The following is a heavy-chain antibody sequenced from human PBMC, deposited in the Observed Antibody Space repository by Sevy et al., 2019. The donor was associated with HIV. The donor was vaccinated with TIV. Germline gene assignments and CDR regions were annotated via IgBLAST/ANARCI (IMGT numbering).Heavy chain of an antibody. J-gene: IGHJ6*02. CDR1: GFIFNSYG. D-gene: IGHD3-10*02. CDR3: AKDVLALEVIQYYYYTYGMVV. V-gene: IGHV3-30*02. CDR2: IHYDGSNK. Sequence: GGSLRLSCAASGFIFNSYGVHWVRQAPGKGLQWVAFIHYDGSNKYYGDSVKGRFTISRDNSKNTLYLEMNSLRPEDTTVYYCAKDVLALEVIQYYYYTYGMVVWGQGTTVTDSS.